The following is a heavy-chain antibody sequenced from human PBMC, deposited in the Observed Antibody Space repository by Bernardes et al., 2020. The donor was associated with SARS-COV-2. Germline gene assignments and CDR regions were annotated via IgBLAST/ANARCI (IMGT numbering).Heavy chain of an antibody. CDR1: GYTFTGYY. CDR3: ARAGSGITYYYYGMDV. CDR2: INPNSGGT. V-gene: IGHV1-2*04. J-gene: IGHJ6*02. D-gene: IGHD6-19*01. Sequence: ASVKVSCKASGYTFTGYYMHWVRQAPGQGLEWMGLINPNSGGTNYAQKFQGWVTMTRDTSISTAYMELSRLRSDDTAVYYCARAGSGITYYYYGMDVWGQGTTVTVSS.